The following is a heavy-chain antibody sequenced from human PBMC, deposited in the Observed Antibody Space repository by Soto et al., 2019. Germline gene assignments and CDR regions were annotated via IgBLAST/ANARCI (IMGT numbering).Heavy chain of an antibody. V-gene: IGHV4-39*01. Sequence: PSETLSLTCTVSGGSISSSSYYWGWIRQPPGKGLEWIGSIYYSGSTYYNPPLKSRVTISVDTSKNQFSLKLSSVTAADTAVYYCARGACSSTSCYKPFDPWGQGTLVTVSS. CDR3: ARGACSSTSCYKPFDP. CDR1: GGSISSSSYY. D-gene: IGHD2-2*02. J-gene: IGHJ5*02. CDR2: IYYSGST.